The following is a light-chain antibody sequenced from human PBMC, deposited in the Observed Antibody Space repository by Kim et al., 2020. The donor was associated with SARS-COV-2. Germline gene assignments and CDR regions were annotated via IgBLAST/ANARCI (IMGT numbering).Light chain of an antibody. J-gene: IGKJ1*01. CDR1: QSVSSN. V-gene: IGKV3-15*01. CDR2: GAS. Sequence: EIVMKQSPATLSVSPGERATLSCRASQSVSSNLAWYQQKPGQAPRLIIYGASTRASGIPARFSGSGSGTEFTLTISSLQSEDFAVYYCQEYNSWPRTFGQGTKVDIK. CDR3: QEYNSWPRT.